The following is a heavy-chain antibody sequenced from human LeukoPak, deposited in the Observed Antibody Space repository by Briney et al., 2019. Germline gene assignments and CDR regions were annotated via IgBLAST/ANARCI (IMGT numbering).Heavy chain of an antibody. J-gene: IGHJ5*02. V-gene: IGHV4-39*07. Sequence: SETLSLTCTVSGGSISSSSYYWGWIRQPPGKGLEWIGSIYHSGSTYYNPSLKSRVTISVDTSKNQFSLKLSSVTAADTAVYYCARWVDTARNWFDPWGQGTLVTVSS. CDR1: GGSISSSSYY. CDR2: IYHSGST. CDR3: ARWVDTARNWFDP. D-gene: IGHD5-18*01.